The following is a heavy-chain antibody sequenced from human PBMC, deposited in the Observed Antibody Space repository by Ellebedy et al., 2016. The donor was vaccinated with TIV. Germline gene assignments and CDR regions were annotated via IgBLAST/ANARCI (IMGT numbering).Heavy chain of an antibody. V-gene: IGHV3-23*01. J-gene: IGHJ4*02. CDR2: ISHTGSRT. Sequence: GESLKISCAASGFTFSSFAMTWVRQAPGKGLEWVSTISHTGSRTYYTDSVEGRFIIPRDTSKKTLYLQMNGLRAEDTAIYYCAKGRGGGSDSSAPRYYFDYWGLGTLVTVSS. D-gene: IGHD3-22*01. CDR3: AKGRGGGSDSSAPRYYFDY. CDR1: GFTFSSFA.